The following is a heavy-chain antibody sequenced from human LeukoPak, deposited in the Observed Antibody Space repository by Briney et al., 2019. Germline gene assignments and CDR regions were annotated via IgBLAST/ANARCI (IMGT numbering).Heavy chain of an antibody. D-gene: IGHD1-1*01. J-gene: IGHJ4*02. V-gene: IGHV4-59*01. CDR2: VSYSGNT. CDR3: ARAGWNDCELNY. CDR1: GGSINGYY. Sequence: SETLSLTCTVSGGSINGYYWTWIRQPPRKGLEWIGYVSYSGNTNYNPSLKSRVTISVHTSKKQLSLRLSSVTAADTAVYYCARAGWNDCELNYWGQGTLVTVSS.